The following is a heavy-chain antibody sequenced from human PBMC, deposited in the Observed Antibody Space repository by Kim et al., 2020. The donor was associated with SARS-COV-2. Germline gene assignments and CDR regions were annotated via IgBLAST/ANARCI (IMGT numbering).Heavy chain of an antibody. D-gene: IGHD5-12*01. J-gene: IGHJ4*02. CDR1: GFTFSSSV. CDR2: IYAAGDVT. CDR3: ARDSVRDGYNLFDF. V-gene: IGHV3-23*03. Sequence: GGSLRLSCAATGFTFSSSVMNWVRQAPGKGLEWVSLIYAAGDVTFYADSVKGRFTVYRDNSKNTLYLQMNSLRADDTAVYYCARDSVRDGYNLFDFWGQGTLVTLSS.